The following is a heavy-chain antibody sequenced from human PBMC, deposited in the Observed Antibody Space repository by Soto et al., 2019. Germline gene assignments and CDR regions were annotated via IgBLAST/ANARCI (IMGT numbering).Heavy chain of an antibody. V-gene: IGHV3-33*01. CDR2: VWYDGTNK. J-gene: IGHJ4*02. CDR1: GFTFSSYG. CDR3: VRGTSTSPDY. Sequence: QVELVESGGGVVQPGRSLRLSCAASGFTFSSYGMHWVRQAPGKGLEWVAVVWYDGTNKNYADSMKGRFTISRDNSKNTLYLQMNSLRAEDTAVYYCVRGTSTSPDYWGQGTLVTVSS. D-gene: IGHD2-2*01.